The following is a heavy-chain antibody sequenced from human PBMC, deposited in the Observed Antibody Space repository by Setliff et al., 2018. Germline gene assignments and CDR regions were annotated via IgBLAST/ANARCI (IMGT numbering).Heavy chain of an antibody. CDR2: INPNSGGT. V-gene: IGHV1-2*06. D-gene: IGHD3-3*01. J-gene: IGHJ4*02. CDR3: ARGPFLEWLLYFDY. Sequence: ASVKVSCKAFGYTFTKYGIDWVRQAPGQGLEWMGRINPNSGGTNYAQKFQGRVTMTRDTSISTAYMELSRLRSDDTAVYYCARGPFLEWLLYFDYWGQGTLVTVSS. CDR1: GYTFTKYG.